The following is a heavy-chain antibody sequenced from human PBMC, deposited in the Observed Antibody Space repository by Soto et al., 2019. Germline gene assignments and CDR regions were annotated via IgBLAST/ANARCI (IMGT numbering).Heavy chain of an antibody. CDR1: GFTFSKYV. CDR2: ISSNGGSR. Sequence: EVQLVESGGGLVQPGGSLRLSCAASGFTFSKYVMHWVRQAPGKGLEYVSAISSNGGSRYYANSMQGRLTMSRDNSKNTLYLQMGSLRAEDMAVYYCARVSSSGYFDYWGQGTLVTVSS. J-gene: IGHJ4*02. CDR3: ARVSSSGYFDY. D-gene: IGHD3-22*01. V-gene: IGHV3-64*01.